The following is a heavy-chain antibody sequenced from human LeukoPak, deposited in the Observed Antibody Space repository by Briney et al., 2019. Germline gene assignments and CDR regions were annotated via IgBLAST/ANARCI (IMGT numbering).Heavy chain of an antibody. J-gene: IGHJ6*03. D-gene: IGHD3-3*01. Sequence: SETLSLTCTVSGGSISSSSYYWRWIRQPPGKGLEWIGSIYYSGSTYYNPSLKSRVTISVDTSKNQFSLKLSSVTAADTAVYYCAPLSTIFGVVYYYMDVWGKGTTVTVSS. CDR2: IYYSGST. CDR1: GGSISSSSYY. V-gene: IGHV4-39*01. CDR3: APLSTIFGVVYYYMDV.